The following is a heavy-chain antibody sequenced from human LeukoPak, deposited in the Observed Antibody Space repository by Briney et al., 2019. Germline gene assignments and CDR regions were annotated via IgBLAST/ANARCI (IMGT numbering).Heavy chain of an antibody. CDR2: ICSGGST. D-gene: IGHD6-13*01. CDR3: ARSGSDSSSLTFDY. CDR1: GFTASSNY. J-gene: IGHJ4*02. Sequence: GGSLRLSCAASGFTASSNYMRWVRQAPGKGLERVSVICSGGSTYYADSVKGRFTISRDNSKNTLYLQMNSLRAEDTAVYYCARSGSDSSSLTFDYWGQGTLVTVSS. V-gene: IGHV3-53*01.